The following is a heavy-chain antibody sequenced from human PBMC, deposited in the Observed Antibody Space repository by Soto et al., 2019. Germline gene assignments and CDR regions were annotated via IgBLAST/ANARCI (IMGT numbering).Heavy chain of an antibody. CDR3: GRESTYYDFWSGYYLNYGMDV. CDR2: IYYSGIT. Sequence: SETLSLTCTVCGGSISSYDCSWIRQPPWKGLEWIGYIYYSGITNYNPPLKSRVTISVDTSKNQFSLKLSSVTAADTAVYYCGRESTYYDFWSGYYLNYGMDVWGQRTTVTVCS. CDR1: GGSISSYD. D-gene: IGHD3-3*01. V-gene: IGHV4-59*01. J-gene: IGHJ6*02.